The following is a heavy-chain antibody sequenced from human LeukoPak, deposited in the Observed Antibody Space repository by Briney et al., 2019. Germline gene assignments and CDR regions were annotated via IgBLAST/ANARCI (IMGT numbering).Heavy chain of an antibody. J-gene: IGHJ4*02. CDR3: ARANFLDCSSTCLFDY. CDR2: INPNDGDT. V-gene: IGHV1-2*02. Sequence: ASVKVSCKASGYTFTDYYMHWVRQAPGQGFEWMGWINPNDGDTNYAQKFQGRVTMTMDTSISTAHMEVSRLRSDDSAVYCWARANFLDCSSTCLFDYWGQGTLVTVSS. D-gene: IGHD2-2*01. CDR1: GYTFTDYY.